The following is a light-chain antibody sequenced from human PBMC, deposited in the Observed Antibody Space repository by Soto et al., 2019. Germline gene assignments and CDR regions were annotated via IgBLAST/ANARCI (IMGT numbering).Light chain of an antibody. V-gene: IGKV3-15*01. J-gene: IGKJ4*01. CDR1: QSVSSN. CDR2: GAS. CDR3: QQYNNWPPLT. Sequence: EIVMTQSPATLSVSPGERATLSCRASQSVSSNLAWYQHKPGQAPRLLIYGASTRATGIPARFSGSGSGTDFTLTISSLQSDDCAVYYCQQYNNWPPLTFGGGTKVEIK.